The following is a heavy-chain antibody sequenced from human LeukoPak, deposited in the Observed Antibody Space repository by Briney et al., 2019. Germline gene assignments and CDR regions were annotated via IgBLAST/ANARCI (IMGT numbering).Heavy chain of an antibody. J-gene: IGHJ4*02. CDR2: INPNSGGT. CDR3: ARGYIAAAGIDY. CDR1: GYTFTDYY. V-gene: IGHV1-2*02. Sequence: GASVKVSCKASGYTFTDYYVHWVRQAPGQGLEWMGWINPNSGGTHYDQKFRGRVTVTRDTSINTTYMQFSSLRSDDTAVYYCARGYIAAAGIDYWGQGTLVTVSS. D-gene: IGHD6-13*01.